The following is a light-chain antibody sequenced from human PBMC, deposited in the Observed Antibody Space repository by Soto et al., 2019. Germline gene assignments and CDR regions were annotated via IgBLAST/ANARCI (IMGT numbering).Light chain of an antibody. J-gene: IGKJ5*01. V-gene: IGKV1-33*01. CDR2: DAS. CDR3: QQYENLPT. CDR1: QNINNY. Sequence: DIQMSHSLSSLSASVGDRVTITCQASQNINNYLNWYQQKPGRAPKLLIYDASNLEAGVPSRFRGSGSGTDFTFTISRLQPEDIATYYCQQYENLPTFGQGTRLEIK.